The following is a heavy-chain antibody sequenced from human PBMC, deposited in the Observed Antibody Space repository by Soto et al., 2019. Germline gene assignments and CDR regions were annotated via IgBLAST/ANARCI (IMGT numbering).Heavy chain of an antibody. D-gene: IGHD3-9*01. V-gene: IGHV1-69*02. J-gene: IGHJ6*02. CDR2: IIPIFGIA. CDR1: GGTFSRYT. CDR3: ARYFEASGMDV. Sequence: QVQLVQSGAEVKKPGSSVKVSCKASGGTFSRYTISWVRQAPGQGLEWMGRIIPIFGIANYAQKFRGRVTITADKSTGTAYMELSSLRSEDTAVYFCARYFEASGMDVWGQGTTVTVYS.